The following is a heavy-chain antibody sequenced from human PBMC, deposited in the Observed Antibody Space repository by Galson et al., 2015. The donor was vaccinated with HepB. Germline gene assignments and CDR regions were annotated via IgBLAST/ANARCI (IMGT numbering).Heavy chain of an antibody. CDR3: AKEGIAVAGFDS. CDR1: GFTFDDHG. CDR2: ISWDGTRI. V-gene: IGHV3-9*01. D-gene: IGHD6-19*01. J-gene: IGHJ4*02. Sequence: SLRLSCATSGFTFDDHGMHWVRQPPGKGLEWVSGISWDGTRIAYADSVQGRFTISRDNAKKSLFLDMNSLTFDDTAFYYCAKEGIAVAGFDSWGQGTLVTVSS.